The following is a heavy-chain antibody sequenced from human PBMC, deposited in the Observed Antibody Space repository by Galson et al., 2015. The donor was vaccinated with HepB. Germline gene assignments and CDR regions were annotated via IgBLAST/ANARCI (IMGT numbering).Heavy chain of an antibody. CDR1: GGTFSSYA. Sequence: SVKVSCKASGGTFSSYAISWVRQAPGQGLEWMGGIIPIFGTANYAQKFQGRVTMTEDTSTDTAYMELSSLRSEDTAVYYCATDGSVIDATVTTSTWYFDLWGRGTLVTVSS. V-gene: IGHV1-69*06. D-gene: IGHD4-17*01. CDR2: IIPIFGTA. CDR3: ATDGSVIDATVTTSTWYFDL. J-gene: IGHJ2*01.